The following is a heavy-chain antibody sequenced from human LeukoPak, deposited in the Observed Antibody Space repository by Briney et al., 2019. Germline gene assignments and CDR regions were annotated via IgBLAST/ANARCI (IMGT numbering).Heavy chain of an antibody. D-gene: IGHD3-10*01. CDR1: GFRFTDYS. CDR2: LGRSGEYK. CDR3: AKDPKYGSGSYYGRRNYYYYGMDV. V-gene: IGHV3-23*01. Sequence: GGSLRLSCAASGFRFTDYSMSWVRQAPGKGLEWVAGLGRSGEYKYYADSVKGRFTISRDNSENTLYLQMNSLRAEDTAVYYCAKDPKYGSGSYYGRRNYYYYGMDVWGQGTTVTVSS. J-gene: IGHJ6*02.